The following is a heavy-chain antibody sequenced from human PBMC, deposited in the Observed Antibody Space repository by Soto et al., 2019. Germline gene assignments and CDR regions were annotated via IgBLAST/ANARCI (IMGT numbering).Heavy chain of an antibody. V-gene: IGHV1-2*04. CDR2: INPNSGGT. D-gene: IGHD1-26*01. CDR3: ARTIVGATSGAFDI. CDR1: GYTFTGYY. Sequence: GASVKVSCKASGYTFTGYYMHWVRQAPGQGLEWMGWINPNSGGTNYAQKFQGWVTMTRDTSISTAYMELSRLRSDDTAVYYCARTIVGATSGAFDIWGQGTMVTVSS. J-gene: IGHJ3*02.